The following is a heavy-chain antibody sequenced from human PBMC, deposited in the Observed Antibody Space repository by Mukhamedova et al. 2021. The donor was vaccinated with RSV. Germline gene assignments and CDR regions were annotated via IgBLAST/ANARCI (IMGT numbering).Heavy chain of an antibody. V-gene: IGHV3-72*01. CDR3: ATAGGGTYSDY. J-gene: IGHJ4*02. D-gene: IGHD1-26*01. Sequence: EYAASVKGRFTFSRDDSKNSVYLQMIGLKTEDTAVYYCATAGGGTYSDYWGQGTLVTVSS.